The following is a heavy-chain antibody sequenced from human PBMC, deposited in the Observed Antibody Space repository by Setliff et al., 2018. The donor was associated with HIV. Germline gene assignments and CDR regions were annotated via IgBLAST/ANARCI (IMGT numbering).Heavy chain of an antibody. D-gene: IGHD3-10*01. Sequence: ASETLSLTCTLSGGSMSSYYWTWIRQPPGKGLGWIGYVYTSEISNYNSSLRSRVVISLDTSKNQFSLKLGSVTAADTAVYYCARAISTPSYYYHMDVWGTGTPVTVSS. J-gene: IGHJ6*03. CDR3: ARAISTPSYYYHMDV. V-gene: IGHV4-4*08. CDR1: GGSMSSYY. CDR2: VYTSEIS.